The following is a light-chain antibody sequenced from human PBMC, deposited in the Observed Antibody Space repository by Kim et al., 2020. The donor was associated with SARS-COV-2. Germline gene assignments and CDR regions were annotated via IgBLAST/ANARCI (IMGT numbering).Light chain of an antibody. CDR2: DVT. J-gene: IGLJ3*02. V-gene: IGLV2-14*01. Sequence: LTQPASVSGSPGQSITISCGGTNSDVGAFNYVCWNQQYPGKAPKLIIYDVTKRRSEVSSRFSGSKSGNTASLTSSGLQAEDAADYYCSSYTPGNTWVFGGGTKVTVL. CDR3: SSYTPGNTWV. CDR1: NSDVGAFNY.